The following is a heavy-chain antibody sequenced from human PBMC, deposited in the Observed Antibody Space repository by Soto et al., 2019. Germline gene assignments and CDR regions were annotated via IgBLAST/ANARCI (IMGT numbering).Heavy chain of an antibody. D-gene: IGHD2-2*01. V-gene: IGHV1-69*06. J-gene: IGHJ6*02. Sequence: SVKVSCKASGGTFSSYAISWVRQAPGQGLEWMGGIIPIFGTANYAQKFQGRVTITADKSTSTAHMELSSLRSEDTAVYYCARAPIVVVPAAKSRYYYGMDVWGQGTTVTVSS. CDR3: ARAPIVVVPAAKSRYYYGMDV. CDR1: GGTFSSYA. CDR2: IIPIFGTA.